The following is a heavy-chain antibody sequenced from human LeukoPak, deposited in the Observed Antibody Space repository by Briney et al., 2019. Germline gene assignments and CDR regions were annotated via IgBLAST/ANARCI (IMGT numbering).Heavy chain of an antibody. CDR2: INPNSGGT. V-gene: IGHV1-2*02. CDR3: ARVHVGSGSYSWFDA. D-gene: IGHD3-10*01. CDR1: GYTFTGYY. J-gene: IGHJ5*02. Sequence: GASVKVSXKASGYTFTGYYMHWVRQAPGQGLEWMGWINPNSGGTNYAQKFQGRVTMTRDTSISTAYMELSRLRSDDTAVYYCARVHVGSGSYSWFDAWGQGTLVTVSS.